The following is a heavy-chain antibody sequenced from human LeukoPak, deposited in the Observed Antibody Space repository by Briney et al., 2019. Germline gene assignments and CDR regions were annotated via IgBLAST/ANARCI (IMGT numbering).Heavy chain of an antibody. CDR1: GGSISSGSYY. CDR3: ARVVRGIAVAGTAFDY. CDR2: IYTSGST. V-gene: IGHV4-61*02. D-gene: IGHD6-19*01. J-gene: IGHJ4*02. Sequence: KPSETLPLTCTVSGGSISSGSYYWSWIRQPAGKGLEWIGRIYTSGSTNYNPSLKSRVTISVDTSKNQFSLKLSSVTAADTAVYYCARVVRGIAVAGTAFDYWGQGTLVTVSS.